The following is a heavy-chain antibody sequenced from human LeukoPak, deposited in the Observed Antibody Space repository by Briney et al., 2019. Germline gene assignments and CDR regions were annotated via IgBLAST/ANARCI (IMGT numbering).Heavy chain of an antibody. CDR2: INHSGST. J-gene: IGHJ6*04. V-gene: IGHV4-34*01. Sequence: SETLSLTCAVYGGSFGGYYWSWIRQPPGKGLEWIGEINHSGSTNYSPSLKSRVTISVDTSKNQFSLKLSSVTAADTAVYYCARALSSTRTLDVWGKGTTVTVSS. D-gene: IGHD2-2*01. CDR3: ARALSSTRTLDV. CDR1: GGSFGGYY.